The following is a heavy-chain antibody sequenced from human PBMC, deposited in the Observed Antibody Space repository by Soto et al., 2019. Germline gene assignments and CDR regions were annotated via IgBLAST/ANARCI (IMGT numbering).Heavy chain of an antibody. CDR1: GFTFSSYG. CDR2: ISYDGSNK. J-gene: IGHJ6*02. Sequence: QVQLVESGGGVVQPGRSLRLSCAASGFTFSSYGMHWVRQAPGKGLEWVAVISYDGSNKYYADSVKGRFTISRDNSKNTLYLQMNSLRAEHTAVYYCEKTLDYDFWSGYYPRRDYYYCMDVWGQGTTVTVSS. V-gene: IGHV3-30*18. CDR3: EKTLDYDFWSGYYPRRDYYYCMDV. D-gene: IGHD3-3*01.